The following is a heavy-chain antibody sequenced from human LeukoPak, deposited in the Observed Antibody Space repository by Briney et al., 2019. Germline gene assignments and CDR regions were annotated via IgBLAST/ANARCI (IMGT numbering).Heavy chain of an antibody. CDR3: AKDKTYGDSSFDY. D-gene: IGHD4-17*01. CDR2: ISYDGSNK. V-gene: IGHV3-30*04. J-gene: IGHJ4*02. Sequence: GGSLRLSCAASGFTFSSYAMHWVRQAPGKGLEWVAVISYDGSNKYYADSVKGRFTISRDNSKNTLYLQMNSLRAEDTAVYYCAKDKTYGDSSFDYWGQGTLVTVSS. CDR1: GFTFSSYA.